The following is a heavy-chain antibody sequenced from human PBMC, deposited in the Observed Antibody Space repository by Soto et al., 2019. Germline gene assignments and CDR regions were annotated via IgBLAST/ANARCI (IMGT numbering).Heavy chain of an antibody. V-gene: IGHV1-69*13. CDR2: IIPIFGTA. J-gene: IGHJ4*02. CDR3: ARDTITIFGVVTFDY. CDR1: GGTFSSYA. D-gene: IGHD3-3*01. Sequence: GASVKVSCKASGGTFSSYAISWVRQAPGQGLEWMGGIIPIFGTANYAQKFQGRVTITADESTSTAYMELSSLRSEDTAAYYCARDTITIFGVVTFDYWGQGTLVTVSS.